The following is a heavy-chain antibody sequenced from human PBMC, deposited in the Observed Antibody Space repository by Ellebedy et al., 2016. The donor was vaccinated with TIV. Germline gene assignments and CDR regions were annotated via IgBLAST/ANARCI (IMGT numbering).Heavy chain of an antibody. CDR1: DNTFNNYF. CDR2: IGPVTSDT. CDR3: ATEALLPPQYHLRSLDH. J-gene: IGHJ5*02. V-gene: IGHV1-2*06. D-gene: IGHD2-15*01. Sequence: ASVKVSCKAPDNTFNNYFIHWVRQAPGQGLEWMGRIGPVTSDTYYAEAFQGRVTMTRDTSMNAAYMELTSLTSDDTALYYCATEALLPPQYHLRSLDHWGQGSLLTVSS.